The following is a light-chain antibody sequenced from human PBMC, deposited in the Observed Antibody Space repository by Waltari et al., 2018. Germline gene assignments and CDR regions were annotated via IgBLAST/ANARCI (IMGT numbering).Light chain of an antibody. Sequence: QSALTQPASVSGFPGQSITISCTGTSTDVGGYNFVSWYRQHPGKTPQLLIFEVTKRPLGLSNRFSGSKAGNTASLTISGLQAEDEADYYCASYVYTNTWVFGGGTKLTVL. J-gene: IGLJ3*02. CDR1: STDVGGYNF. V-gene: IGLV2-23*02. CDR2: EVT. CDR3: ASYVYTNTWV.